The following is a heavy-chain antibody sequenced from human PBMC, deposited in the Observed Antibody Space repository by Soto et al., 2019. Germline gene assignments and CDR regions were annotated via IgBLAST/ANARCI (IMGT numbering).Heavy chain of an antibody. Sequence: EVQLLESGGGLVQPGGSLRLSCAASGFTFSSYAMSWVRQAPGKGLEWVSAISGSGGSTYYADSVKGRFTISRDNSKNALYLQMNSLRAEDTAVYYCAKDPSGGPAAISRNYPFSDGMDVWGQGTTVTVSS. CDR1: GFTFSSYA. V-gene: IGHV3-23*01. D-gene: IGHD2-2*02. CDR3: AKDPSGGPAAISRNYPFSDGMDV. J-gene: IGHJ6*02. CDR2: ISGSGGST.